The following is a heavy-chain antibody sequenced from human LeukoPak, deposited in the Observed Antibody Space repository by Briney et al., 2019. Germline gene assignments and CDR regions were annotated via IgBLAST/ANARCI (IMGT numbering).Heavy chain of an antibody. J-gene: IGHJ4*02. CDR3: ARAEFRSANFDY. CDR1: GYTFTSYY. V-gene: IGHV1-3*01. Sequence: ASVKVSCKASGYTFTSYYMHWVRQAPGQGLEWMGWINAGNGNTKYSQKFQGRVTITRDTSASTAYMELSSLRSEDTAVYYCARAEFRSANFDYWGQGTLVTVSS. CDR2: INAGNGNT.